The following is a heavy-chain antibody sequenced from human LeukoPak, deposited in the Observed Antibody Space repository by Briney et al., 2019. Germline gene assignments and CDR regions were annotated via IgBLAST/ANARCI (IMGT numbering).Heavy chain of an antibody. CDR1: GGSISSSSSY. CDR2: IYYSGNT. CDR3: ARRGITIAAFDY. Sequence: NPSETLSLTCTVSGGSISSSSSYWGCIRQPPGKGLEWIGSIYYSGNTYYNPSLKSRVTISVDTSKNQFSLKLSSVTAADTAVYYCARRGITIAAFDYWGQGTLVTVSS. D-gene: IGHD3-10*01. V-gene: IGHV4-39*01. J-gene: IGHJ4*02.